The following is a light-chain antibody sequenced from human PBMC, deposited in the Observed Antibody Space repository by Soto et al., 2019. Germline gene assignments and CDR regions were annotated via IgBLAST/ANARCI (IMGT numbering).Light chain of an antibody. Sequence: QSALPQPPSSSGTPGQTVTISCSGSHSNIGSNFVYWYQQLPGTAPKLLIYRDNQRPSGVPDRFSVSKSGTSASLAISGLRSEDEADYYCAAWDDSLSVIYVFGTGTKATVL. CDR2: RDN. CDR1: HSNIGSNF. J-gene: IGLJ1*01. CDR3: AAWDDSLSVIYV. V-gene: IGLV1-47*01.